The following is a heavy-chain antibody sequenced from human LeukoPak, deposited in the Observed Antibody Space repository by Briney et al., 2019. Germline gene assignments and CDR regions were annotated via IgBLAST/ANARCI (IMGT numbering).Heavy chain of an antibody. CDR3: ATANWREGHGGAFDI. Sequence: ASVKVSCKVSGYTLTELSMHWVRQAPGKGLEWMGGFDPEDGETIYAQKFQGRVTMTEDTSTDTAYMELSSLRSEDTAVFYCATANWREGHGGAFDIWGQGTMVTVSS. CDR1: GYTLTELS. J-gene: IGHJ3*02. CDR2: FDPEDGET. D-gene: IGHD1-1*01. V-gene: IGHV1-24*01.